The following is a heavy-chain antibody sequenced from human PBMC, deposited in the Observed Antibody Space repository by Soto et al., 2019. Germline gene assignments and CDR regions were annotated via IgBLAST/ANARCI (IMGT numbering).Heavy chain of an antibody. Sequence: GASVKVSCKASGFTFTSSAFQVVRQARGQRLEWIGWIAVGSGYTNYAQRFQDRVTLTRDMSTATTYMELRRLTSEDTAIYYCAADATAWQQMVPSDYWGQGTLVPSPQ. D-gene: IGHD2-8*01. CDR1: GFTFTSSA. CDR2: IAVGSGYT. V-gene: IGHV1-58*01. CDR3: AADATAWQQMVPSDY. J-gene: IGHJ4*02.